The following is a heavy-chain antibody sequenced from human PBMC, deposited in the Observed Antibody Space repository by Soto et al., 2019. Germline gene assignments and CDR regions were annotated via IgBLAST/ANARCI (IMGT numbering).Heavy chain of an antibody. D-gene: IGHD3-3*01. CDR2: ISSRSSHI. J-gene: IGHJ1*01. CDR3: ASHLGVSSPYFQR. CDR1: GFTFSDYS. Sequence: EVQLVESGGGLVKPGGSLRLTCAASGFTFSDYSMNWVRQAPGKGLEWVSSISSRSSHIYYAESVKGRFTISRDNAKTSLFLQMCSLRAEDTAVHYCASHLGVSSPYFQRWGQGTLVTSSS. V-gene: IGHV3-21*01.